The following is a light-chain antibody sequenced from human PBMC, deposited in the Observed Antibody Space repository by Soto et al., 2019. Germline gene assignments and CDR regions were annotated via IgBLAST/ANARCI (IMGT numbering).Light chain of an antibody. V-gene: IGKV4-1*01. Sequence: DAVLTQSPDSLAVSLGERATINCRSSQSVLYSSNNMNYLAWYQQKAGQPPKLLIYWASTRESGVPDRFGGSGSGTEFTLTISSLQAEDVAVYYCQQYYSTPWTFGQGTKVDI. CDR1: QSVLYSSNNMNY. CDR2: WAS. J-gene: IGKJ1*01. CDR3: QQYYSTPWT.